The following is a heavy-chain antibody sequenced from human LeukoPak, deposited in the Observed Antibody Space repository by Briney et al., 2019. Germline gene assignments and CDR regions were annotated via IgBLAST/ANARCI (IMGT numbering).Heavy chain of an antibody. V-gene: IGHV3-7*01. Sequence: PGGSLRLSCAASGFTFSSYWMSWVRQAPGKGLEWVANIKQDGSEKYYVDSVKGRFTISRDNAKNSLYLQMNSLRAEDTAVYYCARERYCSSTSCEKGHDAFDIWGQGTMVTVPS. CDR3: ARERYCSSTSCEKGHDAFDI. CDR2: IKQDGSEK. J-gene: IGHJ3*02. CDR1: GFTFSSYW. D-gene: IGHD2-2*01.